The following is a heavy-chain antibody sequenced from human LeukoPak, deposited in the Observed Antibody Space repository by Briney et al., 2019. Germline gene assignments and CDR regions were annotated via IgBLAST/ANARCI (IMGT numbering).Heavy chain of an antibody. Sequence: PGGSLRLSCAASGFTFDDYDMHWVRQAPGKGLEWVAVIWYDGNNKYYADSVKGRFTISRDNSKNTLFLQMNSLRAEDTAVYYCATDAGHWFDPWGQGTLVTVSS. CDR2: IWYDGNNK. CDR1: GFTFDDYD. CDR3: ATDAGHWFDP. V-gene: IGHV3-33*08. J-gene: IGHJ5*02.